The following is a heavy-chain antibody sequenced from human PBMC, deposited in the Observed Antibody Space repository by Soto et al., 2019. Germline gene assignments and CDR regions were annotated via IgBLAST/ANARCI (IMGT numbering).Heavy chain of an antibody. CDR1: GFTFSSYA. D-gene: IGHD3-22*01. Sequence: EVQLLESGGGLVQPGGSLRLSCAASGFTFSSYAMSWVRQAPGKGLEWVSTISSSGGTTYYADSVKGRFTISRDNSKNTLYLQMNSLRVEDTAVYYCAKDRYDSSGYFFNDYWGQGTLVTVSS. CDR3: AKDRYDSSGYFFNDY. J-gene: IGHJ4*02. V-gene: IGHV3-23*01. CDR2: ISSSGGTT.